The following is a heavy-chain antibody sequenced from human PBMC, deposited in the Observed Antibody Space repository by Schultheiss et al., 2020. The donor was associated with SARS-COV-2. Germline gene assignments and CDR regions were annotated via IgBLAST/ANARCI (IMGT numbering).Heavy chain of an antibody. D-gene: IGHD6-13*01. CDR1: GFTFSSYA. J-gene: IGHJ3*02. V-gene: IGHV3-48*04. Sequence: GGSLRLSCAASGFTFSSYAMSWVRQAPGKGLEWVSYISSSSSTIYYADSVKGRFTISRDNAKNSLYLQMNNLRAEDTAVYYCAREAAGINAFDIWGQGTMVTVSS. CDR2: ISSSSSTI. CDR3: AREAAGINAFDI.